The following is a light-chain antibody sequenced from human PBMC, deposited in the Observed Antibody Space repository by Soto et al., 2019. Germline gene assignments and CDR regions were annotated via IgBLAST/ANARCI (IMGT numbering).Light chain of an antibody. CDR3: QQHNAYPLT. CDR1: QSIGRF. CDR2: VAS. Sequence: DIQMTQSPSSLSASVGDRVTITCRASQSIGRFLNWHQQKPGKAPNVLINVASTLRSGVPSRFSGSGSGTEFTLTISSLQPEDFATYYCQQHNAYPLTFGGGTKVEI. V-gene: IGKV1-39*01. J-gene: IGKJ4*01.